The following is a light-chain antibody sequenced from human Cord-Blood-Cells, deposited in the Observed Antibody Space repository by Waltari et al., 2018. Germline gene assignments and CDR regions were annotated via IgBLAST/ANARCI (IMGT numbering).Light chain of an antibody. CDR3: QQYNNWPQA. CDR1: QSVCSN. V-gene: IGKV3-15*01. Sequence: EIVMTQSPATLSVSPGERATLSCRASQSVCSNLAWYQQKPGKAPSLLIYGASTRATGIPARFSGRWSGTEFTLTISSLQSEDFAVYYCQQYNNWPQAFGQGTKVEIK. J-gene: IGKJ1*01. CDR2: GAS.